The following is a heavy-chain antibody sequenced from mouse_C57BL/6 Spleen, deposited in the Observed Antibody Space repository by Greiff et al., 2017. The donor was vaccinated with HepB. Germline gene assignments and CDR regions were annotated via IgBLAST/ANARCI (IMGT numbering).Heavy chain of an antibody. J-gene: IGHJ4*01. CDR2: IYPGDGDT. D-gene: IGHD2-3*01. V-gene: IGHV1-82*01. CDR1: GYAFSSSW. Sequence: QVQLKESGPELVKPGASVKISCKASGYAFSSSWMNWVKQRPGKGLEWIGRIYPGDGDTNYNGKFKGKATLTADKSSSTAYMQLSSLTSEDSAVYFCARDDGYYDYYAMDYWGQGTSVTVSS. CDR3: ARDDGYYDYYAMDY.